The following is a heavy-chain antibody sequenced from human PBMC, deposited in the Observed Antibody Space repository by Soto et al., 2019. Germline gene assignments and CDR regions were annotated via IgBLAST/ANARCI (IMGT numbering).Heavy chain of an antibody. Sequence: LRRSCAASGFSFSTYNMDWVRQAPGKRPEWIAYISTTSFTIYYADSVKGRFTISRDNDRNSLYLEMNSLRDEDTAVYYCARDRCYDGTCYSASDSWGQGTLVTVS. D-gene: IGHD2-15*01. CDR1: GFSFSTYN. J-gene: IGHJ5*01. CDR3: ARDRCYDGTCYSASDS. CDR2: ISTTSFTI. V-gene: IGHV3-48*02.